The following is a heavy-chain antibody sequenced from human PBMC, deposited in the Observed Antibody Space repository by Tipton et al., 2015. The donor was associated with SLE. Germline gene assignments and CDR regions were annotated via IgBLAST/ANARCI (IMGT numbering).Heavy chain of an antibody. V-gene: IGHV3-30*18. CDR2: ISYDGSNK. D-gene: IGHD2-15*01. CDR3: AKDIVVVVAARGYYGMDV. CDR1: GFTFSSYG. Sequence: SLRLSCAASGFTFSSYGMHWVRQAPGKGLEWVAVISYDGSNKYYADSVKGRFTISRDNSKNTLYLQMNSLRAEDTAVYYCAKDIVVVVAARGYYGMDVWGQGTTVPVSS. J-gene: IGHJ6*02.